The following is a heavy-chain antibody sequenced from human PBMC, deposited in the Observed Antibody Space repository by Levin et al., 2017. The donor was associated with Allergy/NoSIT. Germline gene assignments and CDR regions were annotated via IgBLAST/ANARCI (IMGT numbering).Heavy chain of an antibody. J-gene: IGHJ6*02. CDR2: ISYDGSNK. D-gene: IGHD3-22*01. Sequence: QPGGSLRLSCAASGFTFSSHAIHWVRQAPGKGLEWVASISYDGSNKYYTDSVKGRFTISRDNSKNTLFLQMSSLRAEDTAVYYCARGYSDISGPYGGVGGYYGMDVWGRGTTVTVSS. CDR1: GFTFSSHA. CDR3: ARGYSDISGPYGGVGGYYGMDV. V-gene: IGHV3-30*10.